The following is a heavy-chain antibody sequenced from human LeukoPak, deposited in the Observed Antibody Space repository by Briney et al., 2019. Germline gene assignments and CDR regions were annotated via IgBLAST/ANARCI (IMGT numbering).Heavy chain of an antibody. V-gene: IGHV1-69*13. J-gene: IGHJ4*02. CDR3: AREDYYDSSGYYRFDY. CDR2: IIPIFGTA. Sequence: ASVKVSCKASGYTFTGYYMHWVRQAPGQGLEWMGGIIPIFGTANYAQKFQGRVTITADESTSTAYMELSSLRSEDTAVYYCAREDYYDSSGYYRFDYWGQGTLVTVSS. CDR1: GYTFTGYY. D-gene: IGHD3-22*01.